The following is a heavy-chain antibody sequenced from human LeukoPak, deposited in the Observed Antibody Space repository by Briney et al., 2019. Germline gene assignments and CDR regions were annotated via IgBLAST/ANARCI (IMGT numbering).Heavy chain of an antibody. CDR3: ARDREAVADYYFDY. Sequence: GGSLRLSCAASGFTFSSYWMGWVRQAPGKGLEWVANIKQDGSEKYYVDSVEGRFTISRDNAKNSLYLQMNSLRAEDTAVYYCARDREAVADYYFDYWGQGTLVTVSS. V-gene: IGHV3-7*01. D-gene: IGHD6-19*01. CDR2: IKQDGSEK. CDR1: GFTFSSYW. J-gene: IGHJ4*02.